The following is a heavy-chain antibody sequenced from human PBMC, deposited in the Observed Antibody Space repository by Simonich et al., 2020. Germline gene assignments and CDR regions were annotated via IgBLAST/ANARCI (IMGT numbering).Heavy chain of an antibody. Sequence: QVQLVESGGGVVQPGRSLRLSCAASGFTFSSYAMHWVRQAPGKGIEWVAVISYEGSKKYYADSVKGRFTISRDNSKNTLYLQMNSLRAEDTAVYYCAREDLTGDAFDIWGQGTMVTVSS. D-gene: IGHD7-27*01. CDR2: ISYEGSKK. V-gene: IGHV3-30*07. CDR3: AREDLTGDAFDI. CDR1: GFTFSSYA. J-gene: IGHJ3*02.